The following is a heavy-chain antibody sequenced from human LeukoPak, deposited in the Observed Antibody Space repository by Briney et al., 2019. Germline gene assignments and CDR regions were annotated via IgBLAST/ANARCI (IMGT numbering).Heavy chain of an antibody. Sequence: SETLSLTCTVSGGSISSGGYYWSWIRQPPGKGLEWIGYIYHSGSTYYNPSLESRVTISVDRSKNQFSLKLSSVTAADTAVYYCAREGSSTSSGDYWGQGTLVTVSS. V-gene: IGHV4-30-2*01. CDR2: IYHSGST. CDR3: AREGSSTSSGDY. CDR1: GGSISSGGYY. J-gene: IGHJ4*02. D-gene: IGHD2-2*01.